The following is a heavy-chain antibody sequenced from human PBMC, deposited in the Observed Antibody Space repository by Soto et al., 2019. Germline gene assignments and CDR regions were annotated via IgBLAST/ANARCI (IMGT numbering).Heavy chain of an antibody. J-gene: IGHJ6*02. CDR3: ARQGFGPIHGLVDV. CDR1: GGSISSYY. Sequence: QVQLQESGPGLVKPSETMSLSCTVSGGSISSYYWSWFRQSPGKRMEWIGYVHHSWGSSYNPSLQSRVAISLDASKSQCSLKVTSVTATDTAVYYWARQGFGPIHGLVDVWGQGTTVTVSS. CDR2: VHHSWGS. D-gene: IGHD3-10*01. V-gene: IGHV4-59*08.